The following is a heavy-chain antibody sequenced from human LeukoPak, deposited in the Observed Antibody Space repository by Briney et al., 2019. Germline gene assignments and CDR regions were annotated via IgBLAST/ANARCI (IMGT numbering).Heavy chain of an antibody. CDR2: ISGSGGST. Sequence: PGGSLRLSCAASGFTFSSYAMSWVRQAPGKGLEWVSAISGSGGSTYYADSVKGRFTISRDNSKNTLYLQMNSLREEDTAVYYCAKGNYDFWSGYQDYFDYWGQGTLVTVSS. V-gene: IGHV3-23*01. J-gene: IGHJ4*02. CDR3: AKGNYDFWSGYQDYFDY. CDR1: GFTFSSYA. D-gene: IGHD3-3*01.